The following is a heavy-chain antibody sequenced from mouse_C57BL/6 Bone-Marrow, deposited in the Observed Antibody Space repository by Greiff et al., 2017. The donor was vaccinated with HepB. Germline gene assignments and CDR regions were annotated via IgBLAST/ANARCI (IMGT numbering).Heavy chain of an antibody. CDR2: ISSGGSYT. J-gene: IGHJ1*03. Sequence: EVNLVESGGDLVKPGGSLKLSCAASGFTFSSYGMSWVRQTPDKRLEWVATISSGGSYTYYPDSVKGRFTISRDNAKNTLYLQMSSLKSEDTAMYYCARQHYGSSYRYFDVWGTGTTVTVSS. CDR1: GFTFSSYG. V-gene: IGHV5-6*01. D-gene: IGHD1-1*01. CDR3: ARQHYGSSYRYFDV.